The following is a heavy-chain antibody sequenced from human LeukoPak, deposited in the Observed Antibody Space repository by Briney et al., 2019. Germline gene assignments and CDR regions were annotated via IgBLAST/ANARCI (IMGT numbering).Heavy chain of an antibody. D-gene: IGHD3-10*01. V-gene: IGHV3-30*18. CDR3: AKDRAAGSGSFDY. CDR2: ISYDGSNK. J-gene: IGHJ4*02. Sequence: GGSLRLSCAASGFTFSSYGMHWVRQAPGKGLEWVAVISYDGSNKYYADSVKGRFTISRDNSKNTLYLQMNSLRAEDTAVYYCAKDRAAGSGSFDYWGQGTLVTVSS. CDR1: GFTFSSYG.